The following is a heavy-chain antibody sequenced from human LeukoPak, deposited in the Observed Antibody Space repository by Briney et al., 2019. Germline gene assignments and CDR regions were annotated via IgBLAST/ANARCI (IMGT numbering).Heavy chain of an antibody. V-gene: IGHV3-66*01. Sequence: PGGSLRLSCAASGFTVSSNYMSWVRQAPGKGLEWVSVIYSGGSTYYADSVKGRFTISRDNSKNTLYLQMNSQRAEDTAVYYCARGTGLAVAGTMPKYYYGMDVWGQGTTVTVSS. CDR2: IYSGGST. CDR1: GFTVSSNY. CDR3: ARGTGLAVAGTMPKYYYGMDV. J-gene: IGHJ6*02. D-gene: IGHD6-19*01.